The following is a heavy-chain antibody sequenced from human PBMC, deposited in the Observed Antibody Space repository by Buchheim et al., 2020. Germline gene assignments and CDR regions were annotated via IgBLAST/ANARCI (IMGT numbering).Heavy chain of an antibody. CDR2: IYYSGST. CDR3: ARAHARIGYCSGGSCSYYFDY. CDR1: GGSISSGGYY. V-gene: IGHV4-31*03. Sequence: QVQLQESGPGLVKPSQTLSLTCTVSGGSISSGGYYWSWIRQHPGKGLEWIGYIYYSGSTYYNPSLKSRVTISVDTSKNQFSLKLSSVTAADTAAYYCARAHARIGYCSGGSCSYYFDYWGQGTL. J-gene: IGHJ4*02. D-gene: IGHD2-15*01.